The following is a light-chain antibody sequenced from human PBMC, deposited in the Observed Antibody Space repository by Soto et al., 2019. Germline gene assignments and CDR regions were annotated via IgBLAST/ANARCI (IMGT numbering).Light chain of an antibody. J-gene: IGLJ1*01. CDR1: SSDVVSYNF. CDR3: CADAGRSTYV. Sequence: QSVLTQPASVSGSPGQSITISCTRTSSDVVSYNFVSWYQQHPGEVPKVMIYEVSKRPSGVSDRFSGSKSGNTASLTISGLQAEDEADYYCCADAGRSTYVFGTGTKV. V-gene: IGLV2-23*02. CDR2: EVS.